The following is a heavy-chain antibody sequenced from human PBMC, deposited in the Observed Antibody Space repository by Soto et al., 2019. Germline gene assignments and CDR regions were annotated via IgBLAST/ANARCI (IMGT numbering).Heavy chain of an antibody. CDR1: GFTFSSYD. CDR3: AKRLKSRAYYYPMDV. Sequence: PGGSLRLSCAASGFTFSSYDMSWVRQAPGKGLEWVSSINGFGFSTYYADSVKGRFTVSRDNSRNTLYLQMSSLRADDMAVYYCAKRLKSRAYYYPMDVWGQGTTVTVSS. J-gene: IGHJ6*02. D-gene: IGHD3-22*01. V-gene: IGHV3-23*01. CDR2: INGFGFST.